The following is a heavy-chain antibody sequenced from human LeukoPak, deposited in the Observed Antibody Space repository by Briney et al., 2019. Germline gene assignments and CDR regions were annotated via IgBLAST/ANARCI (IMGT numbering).Heavy chain of an antibody. CDR3: AKDPTGCSGYDFAFDI. CDR2: ISGSGGST. V-gene: IGHV3-23*01. J-gene: IGHJ3*02. CDR1: GFTFSTYS. Sequence: GGSLRLSCAASGFTFSTYSMNWVRQAPEKGLEWVSAISGSGGSTYYADSVKGRFTISRDNSKNTLYLQMNSLRAEDTAVYSCAKDPTGCSGYDFAFDIWGQGTMVTVSS. D-gene: IGHD5-12*01.